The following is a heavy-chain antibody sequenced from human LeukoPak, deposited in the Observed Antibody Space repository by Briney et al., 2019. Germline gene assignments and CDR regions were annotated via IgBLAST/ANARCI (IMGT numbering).Heavy chain of an antibody. Sequence: GASVKVSCKASGGTFSSYAISRVRQAPGQGLEWMGGIIPIFGTANYAQKFQGRVTITADESTSTAYMELSSLRSEDTAVYYCARVKGYYDSSGYAYYFDYWGQGTLVTVSS. CDR1: GGTFSSYA. D-gene: IGHD3-22*01. J-gene: IGHJ4*02. V-gene: IGHV1-69*13. CDR2: IIPIFGTA. CDR3: ARVKGYYDSSGYAYYFDY.